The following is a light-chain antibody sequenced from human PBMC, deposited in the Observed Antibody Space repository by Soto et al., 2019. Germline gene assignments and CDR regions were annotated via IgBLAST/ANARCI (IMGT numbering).Light chain of an antibody. V-gene: IGKV3-15*01. CDR3: QQYNHWWT. Sequence: EIVMTQSPATLSVSPGERATLSCRASQSVSTNLVWYQQKPGQAPRLLIYGASTRATGVPGRFSGTGSGTEFTLTISSLQSEDSAVYYCQQYNHWWTFGQGTNVDIK. J-gene: IGKJ1*01. CDR2: GAS. CDR1: QSVSTN.